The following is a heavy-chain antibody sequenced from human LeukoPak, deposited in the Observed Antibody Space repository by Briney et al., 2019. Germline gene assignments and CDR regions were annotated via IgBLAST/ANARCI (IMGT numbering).Heavy chain of an antibody. D-gene: IGHD5-24*01. CDR3: AKDQMAENLRLSGMDA. CDR1: GFTFSSYG. Sequence: GRSLRLSCAASGFTFSSYGMHWVRQGPGKGLEWVAFMSYDGTNENYKESVKGRFIISRDNSKNTLYLQMNSLRPEDAAVYFCAKDQMAENLRLSGMDAWGQGTTVTV. J-gene: IGHJ6*02. V-gene: IGHV3-30*18. CDR2: MSYDGTNE.